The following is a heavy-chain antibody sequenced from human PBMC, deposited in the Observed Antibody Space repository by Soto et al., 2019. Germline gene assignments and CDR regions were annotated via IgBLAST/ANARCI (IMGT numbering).Heavy chain of an antibody. V-gene: IGHV1-69*13. CDR1: GGTFSSYA. D-gene: IGHD3-3*01. J-gene: IGHJ4*02. Sequence: SVKVSCKASGGTFSSYAISWVRQAPGQGLEWMGGIIPIFGTANYAQKFKGRVTITADESTSTAYMELSSLRSEDTAVYYCARGPDYDFWSGYNTGLGYWGQGTLVTVSS. CDR2: IIPIFGTA. CDR3: ARGPDYDFWSGYNTGLGY.